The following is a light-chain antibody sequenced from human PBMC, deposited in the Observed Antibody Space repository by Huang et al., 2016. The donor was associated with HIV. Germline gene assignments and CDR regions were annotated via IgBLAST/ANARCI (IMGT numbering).Light chain of an antibody. Sequence: EMVMTQSPDTLSVSPGESVTLSCRASQGIGNNLAWYQHKPGQAPRLLIHGASTRAAGIPARFSGRGSEIAFSLTINSLQSEESAVYYCLQYINWPRTFGQGTKLEIK. V-gene: IGKV3-15*01. CDR2: GAS. CDR3: LQYINWPRT. CDR1: QGIGNN. J-gene: IGKJ2*01.